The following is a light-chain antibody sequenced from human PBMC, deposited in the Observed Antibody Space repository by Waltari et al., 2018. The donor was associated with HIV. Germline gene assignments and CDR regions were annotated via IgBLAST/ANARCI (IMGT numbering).Light chain of an antibody. CDR3: QQFYSTTWS. J-gene: IGKJ1*01. CDR1: QSLLHSSSNKNY. V-gene: IGKV4-1*01. Sequence: ILVPKSPDALAVSLGGGDTLNCSFTQSLLHSSSNKNYLAWFQLKPGQPPKLLIYWASTRASGVPARFSGSGSGTNFTLTINGLQAEDVAIYYCQQFYSTTWSFGPGTRVDI. CDR2: WAS.